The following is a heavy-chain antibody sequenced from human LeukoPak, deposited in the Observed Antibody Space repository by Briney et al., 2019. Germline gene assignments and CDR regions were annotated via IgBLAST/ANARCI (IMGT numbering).Heavy chain of an antibody. V-gene: IGHV4-34*01. Sequence: SETLSLTCAVYGGSFSGYYWSWIRQPPGKGLEWIGEINHSGSTNYNPSLKSRVTISVDTYKNQFSLKLSSVTAADTAVYYCARGDRTSRAYYYGSGSYKNRTYFDYWGQGTLVTVSS. D-gene: IGHD3-10*01. CDR3: ARGDRTSRAYYYGSGSYKNRTYFDY. J-gene: IGHJ4*02. CDR1: GGSFSGYY. CDR2: INHSGST.